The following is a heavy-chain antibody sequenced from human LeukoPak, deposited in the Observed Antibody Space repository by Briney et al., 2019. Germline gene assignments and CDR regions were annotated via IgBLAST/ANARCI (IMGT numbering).Heavy chain of an antibody. Sequence: ASVKVSCTASGYTFTGYYMHWVRQAPGQGLEWMGWINPNSGGTNYAQKFQGRVAMTRDTSISTAYMELNRLRSDDTAMYYCAREYSTSWYSGYYYYMDVWGTGTTVTVSS. CDR1: GYTFTGYY. J-gene: IGHJ6*03. CDR3: AREYSTSWYSGYYYYMDV. D-gene: IGHD6-13*01. CDR2: INPNSGGT. V-gene: IGHV1-2*02.